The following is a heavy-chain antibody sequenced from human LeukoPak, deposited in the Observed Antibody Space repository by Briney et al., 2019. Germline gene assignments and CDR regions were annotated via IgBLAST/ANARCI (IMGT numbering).Heavy chain of an antibody. Sequence: SETPSLTCTVSGGSITTYYWSWIRQPPEKGLEWIGYIHYSGNTNYNPSLKSRVTISVDTSKNQFSLKLSSVTAADTAVYYCASGAHNWNYVYWGQGTLVTVSS. CDR3: ASGAHNWNYVY. J-gene: IGHJ4*02. CDR1: GGSITTYY. CDR2: IHYSGNT. D-gene: IGHD1-20*01. V-gene: IGHV4-59*08.